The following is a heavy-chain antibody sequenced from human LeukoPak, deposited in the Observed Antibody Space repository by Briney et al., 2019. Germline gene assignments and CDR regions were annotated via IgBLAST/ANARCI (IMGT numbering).Heavy chain of an antibody. CDR3: ARDSGSGNNDY. CDR2: ISAGNGNT. D-gene: IGHD1-26*01. J-gene: IGHJ4*02. Sequence: ASVKVSCKASGYTFTSYAIHWVRQAPGQRLEWMGWISAGNGNTKYSQNFQGRVTFISNTSVTTAFMELSSLRSGDAAVYYCARDSGSGNNDYWGQGTLVTVSS. V-gene: IGHV1-3*01. CDR1: GYTFTSYA.